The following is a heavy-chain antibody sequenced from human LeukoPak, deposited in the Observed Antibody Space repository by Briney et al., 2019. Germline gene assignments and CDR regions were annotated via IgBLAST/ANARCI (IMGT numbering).Heavy chain of an antibody. CDR1: GYTFTSYD. Sequence: ASVKVSCKASGYTFTSYDINWVRQATGQGLEWMGWMNPNSGNTGYAQKFQGRVTMTRNTFISTAYMELSSLRSEDTAVYYCATPESSESLFDYWGQGTLVTVSS. D-gene: IGHD3-10*01. CDR3: ATPESSESLFDY. J-gene: IGHJ4*02. V-gene: IGHV1-8*01. CDR2: MNPNSGNT.